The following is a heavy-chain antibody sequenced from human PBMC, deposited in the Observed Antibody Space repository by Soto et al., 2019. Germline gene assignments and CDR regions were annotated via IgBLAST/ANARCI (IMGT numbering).Heavy chain of an antibody. CDR1: GGSITGYY. D-gene: IGHD4-4*01. J-gene: IGHJ5*02. Sequence: PSETLSLTCTVSGGSITGYYWSWIRQPPGKGPEWIGNIHYSGSTNYNPSLKSRVTISVDTSKSQFSLRLSSVTAAETAVYYCARHSYYSNPLRFDPWGQGTLVTVSS. V-gene: IGHV4-59*08. CDR3: ARHSYYSNPLRFDP. CDR2: IHYSGST.